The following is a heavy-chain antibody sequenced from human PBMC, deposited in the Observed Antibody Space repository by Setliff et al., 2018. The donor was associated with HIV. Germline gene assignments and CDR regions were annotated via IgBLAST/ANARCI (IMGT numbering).Heavy chain of an antibody. CDR1: GNSTTSSDYY. CDR2: IYYSGTT. D-gene: IGHD5-12*01. J-gene: IGHJ5*02. Sequence: SETLSLTCTVSGNSTTSSDYYWGWVRQPPGKGLEWIGSIYYSGTTYHNPSLKSRVTISVHTSKNLLSLSLVSVTATDTAIYYCARRSGGYDLFFDSWGQGMLGTVS. V-gene: IGHV4-39*01. CDR3: ARRSGGYDLFFDS.